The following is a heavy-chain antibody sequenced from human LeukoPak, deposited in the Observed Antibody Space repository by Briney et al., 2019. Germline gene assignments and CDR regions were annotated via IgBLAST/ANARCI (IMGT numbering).Heavy chain of an antibody. V-gene: IGHV3-30*18. D-gene: IGHD6-13*01. CDR1: GFTFSSYG. Sequence: GRSLRLSCAASGFTFSSYGMHWVRQAPGKGLEWVAVISYDGSNKYYADSVKGRFTISRGNSKNTLYLQMNSLRAEDTAVYYCVKGVKYSSSWYVWFDPWGQGTLVTVSS. CDR3: VKGVKYSSSWYVWFDP. CDR2: ISYDGSNK. J-gene: IGHJ5*02.